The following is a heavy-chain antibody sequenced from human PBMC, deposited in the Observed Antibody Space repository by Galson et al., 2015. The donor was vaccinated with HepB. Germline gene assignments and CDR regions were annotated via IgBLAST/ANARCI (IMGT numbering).Heavy chain of an antibody. CDR1: GGTFSSYA. CDR2: IIPIYGTA. D-gene: IGHD2-15*01. V-gene: IGHV1-69*13. Sequence: SVKVSCKASGGTFSSYAISWVRQAPGQGLEWMGGIIPIYGTANYAQKFQGRVTITADESTSTAYMELSSLRFDDTVVYYCARVGGKLGYCSGGSCSNWFDPWGQGTLVTVSS. CDR3: ARVGGKLGYCSGGSCSNWFDP. J-gene: IGHJ5*02.